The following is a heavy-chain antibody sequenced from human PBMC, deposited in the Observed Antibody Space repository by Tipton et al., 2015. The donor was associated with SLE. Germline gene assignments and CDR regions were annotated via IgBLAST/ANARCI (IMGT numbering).Heavy chain of an antibody. J-gene: IGHJ3*02. CDR3: ARRIAVAGIDAFDI. V-gene: IGHV4-38-2*01. CDR1: GYSLSSGYY. D-gene: IGHD6-19*01. CDR2: FYHSGST. Sequence: LSCAVSGYSLSSGYYWGWIRQPPGKGLEWIGSFYHSGSTYYTPPLKSRVTISVDTSKNQFSLKLSSVTAADTAVYYCARRIAVAGIDAFDIWGQGTMVTVSS.